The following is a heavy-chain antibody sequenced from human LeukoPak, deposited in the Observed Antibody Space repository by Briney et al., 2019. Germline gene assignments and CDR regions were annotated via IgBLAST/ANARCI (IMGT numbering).Heavy chain of an antibody. V-gene: IGHV5-51*01. CDR2: IYPGDSDT. D-gene: IGHD6-13*01. CDR1: GYSFTTYW. J-gene: IGHJ5*02. CDR3: ARSYSSSWSGFDP. Sequence: GGSPKILCKGSGYSFTTYWIGWVRQMPGKGLEWMGVIYPGDSDTRYSPSFQGQVTISADKSISTAYLQWSSLKASDTAMYYCARSYSSSWSGFDPWGQGTLVTVSS.